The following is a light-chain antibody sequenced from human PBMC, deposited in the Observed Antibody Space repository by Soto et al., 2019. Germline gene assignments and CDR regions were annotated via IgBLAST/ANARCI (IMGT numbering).Light chain of an antibody. CDR1: QGISSW. CDR2: AAS. J-gene: IGKJ2*01. V-gene: IGKV1-12*01. Sequence: DIQMTQSPSSVSASVGDRVTLTCRASQGISSWLAWYQQKPGKAPKLLIYAASSLQSGVPSRFSGSGSGTHLTLTISSLQPEDSATYYCLQSDSFPHTFGQGTKLEIK. CDR3: LQSDSFPHT.